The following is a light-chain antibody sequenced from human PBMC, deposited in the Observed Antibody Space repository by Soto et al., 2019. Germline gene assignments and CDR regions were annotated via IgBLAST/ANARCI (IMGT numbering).Light chain of an antibody. V-gene: IGLV2-23*01. CDR3: CSYAGITTYYV. J-gene: IGLJ1*01. CDR1: SSDVGSYNL. CDR2: GGT. Sequence: QAVVTQPASVSGSPGQSITISCTGTSSDVGSYNLVSWYQQHPGEAPKLMIYGGTKRPSGVSNRFSGSKSGNTASLTTSGLQAEDEADYYCCSYAGITTYYVFGTGTKLTVL.